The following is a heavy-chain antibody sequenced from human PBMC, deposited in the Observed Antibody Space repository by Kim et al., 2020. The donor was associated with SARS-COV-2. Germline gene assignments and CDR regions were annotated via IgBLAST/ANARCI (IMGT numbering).Heavy chain of an antibody. D-gene: IGHD2-15*01. V-gene: IGHV3-21*01. J-gene: IGHJ6*02. CDR2: ISSSSSYI. CDR1: GFTFSSYS. Sequence: GGSLRLSCAASGFTFSSYSMNWVRQAPGKGLEWVSSISSSSSYIYYADSVKGRFTISRDNAKNSLYLQMNSLRAEDTAVYYCAKMVVAAIRAYGMDVWGQGTTVTVSS. CDR3: AKMVVAAIRAYGMDV.